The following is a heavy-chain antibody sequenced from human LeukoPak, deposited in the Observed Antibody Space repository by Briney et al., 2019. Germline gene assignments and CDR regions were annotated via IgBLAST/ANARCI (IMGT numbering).Heavy chain of an antibody. D-gene: IGHD6-13*01. Sequence: GGSLRLSCAASGFTFSSYWMNWVRQAPGKGLVWVSRIDSDGSSTNYADSVKGRFTISRDNAENTLYLQMNSLRAEDTAVYYCVRGGSSWYXMYYFDYWGXXTXVTVSS. CDR1: GFTFSSYW. CDR3: VRGGSSWYXMYYFDY. CDR2: IDSDGSST. V-gene: IGHV3-74*01. J-gene: IGHJ4*01.